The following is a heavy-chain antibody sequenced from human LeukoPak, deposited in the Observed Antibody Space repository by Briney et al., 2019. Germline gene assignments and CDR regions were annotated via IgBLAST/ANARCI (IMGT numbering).Heavy chain of an antibody. CDR1: GFTFSSYA. V-gene: IGHV3-23*01. J-gene: IGHJ5*02. Sequence: GGSLRLSCAASGFTFSSYAMNWVRQAPGKGLEWVSGISGSGGSTNYADSVKGRFTISRDNSKNTLYLQMNSLRAEVTAVYYCAKNMDSSSWYKFDPWGQGTLVTVSS. CDR2: ISGSGGST. D-gene: IGHD6-13*01. CDR3: AKNMDSSSWYKFDP.